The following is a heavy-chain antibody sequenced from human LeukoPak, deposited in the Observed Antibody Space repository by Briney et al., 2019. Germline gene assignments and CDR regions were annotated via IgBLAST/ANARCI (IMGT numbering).Heavy chain of an antibody. CDR2: ISSSSSYI. CDR1: GFTFSSYE. CDR3: ARVEAVADAFDI. V-gene: IGHV3-21*01. J-gene: IGHJ3*02. D-gene: IGHD6-19*01. Sequence: GGSLRLSCAASGFTFSSYEMNWVRQAPGKGLEWVSSISSSSSYIYYADSVKGRFTISRDNAKNSLYLQMNSLRAEDTAVYYCARVEAVADAFDIWGQGTMVTVSS.